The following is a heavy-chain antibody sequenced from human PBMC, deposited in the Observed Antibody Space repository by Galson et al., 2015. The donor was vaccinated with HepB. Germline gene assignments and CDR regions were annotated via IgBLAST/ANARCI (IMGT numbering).Heavy chain of an antibody. CDR2: ISSSSSYI. D-gene: IGHD1-7*01. CDR1: GFTFSSYS. CDR3: ARDRRAHGITGTTFYLDY. Sequence: SLRLSCAASGFTFSSYSMNWVRQAPGKGLEWVSSISSSSSYIYYADSVKGRFTISRDNAKNSLYLQMNSLRAEDTAVYYCARDRRAHGITGTTFYLDYWGQGTLVTVSS. J-gene: IGHJ4*02. V-gene: IGHV3-21*01.